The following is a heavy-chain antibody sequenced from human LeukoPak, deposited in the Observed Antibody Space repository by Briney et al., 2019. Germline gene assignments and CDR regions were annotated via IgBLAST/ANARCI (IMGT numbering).Heavy chain of an antibody. D-gene: IGHD3-22*01. CDR1: GGSISNYY. Sequence: PSETLSLTCTVSGGSISNYYWSWIRQPAGKGLEMIGHIYTSGSTNYNPSLKSRVTMSVDTSKNQFSLKLSSVTAADTAVYYCARGGNYYDSSGYYLDSDYWGQGTLVTVSS. J-gene: IGHJ4*02. CDR3: ARGGNYYDSSGYYLDSDY. CDR2: IYTSGST. V-gene: IGHV4-4*07.